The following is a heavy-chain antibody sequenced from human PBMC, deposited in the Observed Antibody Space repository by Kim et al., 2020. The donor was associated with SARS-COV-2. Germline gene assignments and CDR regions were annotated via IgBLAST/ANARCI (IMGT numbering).Heavy chain of an antibody. CDR2: INTGNGNT. J-gene: IGHJ4*02. V-gene: IGHV1-3*04. CDR1: GYTFSSYA. Sequence: ASVKVSCKASGYTFSSYALHWLRQAPGESLEWMGWINTGNGNTKFSQKFQGRATITRDTSATTAYMHLSSLTSEDTAIYDCAFQSSGRYFDLFFDFWGQGTLVTVSA. CDR3: AFQSSGRYFDLFFDF. D-gene: IGHD3-9*01.